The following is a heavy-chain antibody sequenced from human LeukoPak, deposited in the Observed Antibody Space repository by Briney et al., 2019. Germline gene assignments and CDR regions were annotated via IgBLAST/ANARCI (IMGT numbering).Heavy chain of an antibody. D-gene: IGHD3-10*01. CDR1: GFTFSNYA. V-gene: IGHV3-23*01. CDR2: LSGSGVRT. Sequence: GGSLRLSCTVSGFTFSNYAMNWVRQAPGKGLEWVSGLSGSGVRTDYADSVKGRFTISRDNSKNTLYLQMNSLRAEDTAVYYCAKDLGYYGSGSYYYPPPLDYWGQGTLVTVSS. CDR3: AKDLGYYGSGSYYYPPPLDY. J-gene: IGHJ4*02.